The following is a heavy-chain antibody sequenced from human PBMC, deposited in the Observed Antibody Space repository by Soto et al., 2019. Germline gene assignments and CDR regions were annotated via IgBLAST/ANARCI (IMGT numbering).Heavy chain of an antibody. V-gene: IGHV4-59*08. CDR3: ARHKNEGYFDWILDY. CDR2: IYSSGST. D-gene: IGHD3-9*01. CDR1: SDSISIYPISIYY. J-gene: IGHJ4*02. Sequence: PSETLSLTCTISSDSISIYPISIYYWSWIRQPPGKGLEWLGYIYSSGSTKYNPSLKSRVTISGDTSKKQFSLNLSSVTAADTAIYYCARHKNEGYFDWILDYWGQGTLVTVSS.